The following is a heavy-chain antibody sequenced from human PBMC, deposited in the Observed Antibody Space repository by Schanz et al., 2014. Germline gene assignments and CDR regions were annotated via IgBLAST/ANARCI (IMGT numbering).Heavy chain of an antibody. J-gene: IGHJ3*02. Sequence: QLMQSGSEVRKPGASVKVSCKASGYIFGSHGMTWVRQAPGQGPELMGWINAHTGNTQYAQKLQGRVNMTRDTVTTTVHLELTRLRTDDTAIYYCARVHIATYHYNSPGAFDIWGQGTRXTVSS. CDR2: INAHTGNT. V-gene: IGHV1-18*01. D-gene: IGHD3-10*01. CDR1: GYIFGSHG. CDR3: ARVHIATYHYNSPGAFDI.